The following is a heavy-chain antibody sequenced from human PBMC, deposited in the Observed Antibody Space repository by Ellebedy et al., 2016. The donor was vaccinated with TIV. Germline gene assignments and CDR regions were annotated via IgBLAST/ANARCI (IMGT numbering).Heavy chain of an antibody. CDR2: IYYSGST. CDR1: GDSISRSTYY. D-gene: IGHD2-15*01. J-gene: IGHJ4*02. V-gene: IGHV4-39*07. CDR3: ATPLGYCSGGSCPD. Sequence: MPSETLSLTCTVSGDSISRSTYYWGWIRQPPGKGLEWIGSIYYSGSTYYNPSLKSRVTISVDTSKNQFSLKLSSVTAADTAVYYCATPLGYCSGGSCPDWGQGTLVTVSS.